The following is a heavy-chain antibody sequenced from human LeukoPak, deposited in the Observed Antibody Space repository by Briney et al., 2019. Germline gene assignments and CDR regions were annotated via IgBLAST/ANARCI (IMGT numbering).Heavy chain of an antibody. J-gene: IGHJ4*02. CDR2: ISSSSSYI. Sequence: GGSLRLSCAASGFTFSSYSMNWVRQAPGKGLEWVSSISSSSSYIYYADSVKGRFTISRDNAKNSLYLQMNSLRAEDTAVYYCARDRGYSYGYGYWGQGTLVTVSS. V-gene: IGHV3-21*01. CDR3: ARDRGYSYGYGY. D-gene: IGHD5-18*01. CDR1: GFTFSSYS.